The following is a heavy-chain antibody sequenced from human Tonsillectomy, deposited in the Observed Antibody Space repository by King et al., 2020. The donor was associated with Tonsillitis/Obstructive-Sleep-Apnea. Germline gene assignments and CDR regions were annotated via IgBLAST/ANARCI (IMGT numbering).Heavy chain of an antibody. CDR3: ASEDCSSTSCSDRDAFDI. CDR2: IIPILGIA. CDR1: GGTFSSYA. V-gene: IGHV1-69*09. J-gene: IGHJ3*02. Sequence: QLVQSGAEVKKPGSSVKVSCKASGGTFSSYAISWVRQAPRQGLEWMGRIIPILGIANYAQKFQGRVTITADKSTSTAYMELSSLRSEDTAVYYCASEDCSSTSCSDRDAFDIWGQGTMVTVSS. D-gene: IGHD2-2*01.